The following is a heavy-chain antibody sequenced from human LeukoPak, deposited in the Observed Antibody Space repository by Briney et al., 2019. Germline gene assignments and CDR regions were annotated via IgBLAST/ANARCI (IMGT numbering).Heavy chain of an antibody. CDR3: AIDTSGDGTFSDY. J-gene: IGHJ4*02. Sequence: GGSLRLSCAASGFTFDDYGMHWVRQAPGKGLEWVSGISWNSGSIGYADSVKGRFTTARDNAKNSLYLQMNSLRAEDTALYYCAIDTSGDGTFSDYRGQGTLVTVSS. CDR1: GFTFDDYG. CDR2: ISWNSGSI. V-gene: IGHV3-9*01. D-gene: IGHD5-12*01.